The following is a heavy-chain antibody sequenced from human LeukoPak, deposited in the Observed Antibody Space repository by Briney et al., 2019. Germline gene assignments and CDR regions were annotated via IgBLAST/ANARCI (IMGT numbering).Heavy chain of an antibody. CDR3: ARSKTYYYDSSGYYYPDDAFDI. J-gene: IGHJ3*02. Sequence: ASVKVSCKASGYTFTSYGISWVRQAPGQGLEWMGWISAYNGNTNYAQRLQGRVTMTTDTSTSTAYMELRSLRSDDTAVYYCARSKTYYYDSSGYYYPDDAFDIWGQGTKVTVSS. V-gene: IGHV1-18*01. CDR1: GYTFTSYG. D-gene: IGHD3-22*01. CDR2: ISAYNGNT.